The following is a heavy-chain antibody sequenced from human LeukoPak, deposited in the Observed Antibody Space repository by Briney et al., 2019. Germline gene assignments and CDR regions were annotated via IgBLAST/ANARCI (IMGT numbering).Heavy chain of an antibody. CDR1: GYTLTELS. J-gene: IGHJ4*02. CDR2: FDPGDGET. CDR3: ATPHYSSGWFPFDY. D-gene: IGHD6-19*01. Sequence: ASVKVSCKVSGYTLTELSMHWVRQAPGKGLEWMGGFDPGDGETIYAQKFQGRVTMTEDTSTDTAYMELSSLRSEDTAVYYCATPHYSSGWFPFDYWGQGTLVTVSS. V-gene: IGHV1-24*01.